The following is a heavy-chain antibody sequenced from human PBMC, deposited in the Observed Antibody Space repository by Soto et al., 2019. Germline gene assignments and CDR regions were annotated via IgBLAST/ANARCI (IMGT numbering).Heavy chain of an antibody. CDR2: IYPGDSDT. Sequence: RGESLKISCKGSGYSFTSYWIGWVRQMPGKGLEWMGIIYPGDSDTRYSPSFQGQVTISADKSISTAYLQWSSLKASDTAMYYCARQGSAYYDFWSGYYRSAFDIWGQGTMVTVSS. J-gene: IGHJ3*02. CDR1: GYSFTSYW. V-gene: IGHV5-51*01. D-gene: IGHD3-3*01. CDR3: ARQGSAYYDFWSGYYRSAFDI.